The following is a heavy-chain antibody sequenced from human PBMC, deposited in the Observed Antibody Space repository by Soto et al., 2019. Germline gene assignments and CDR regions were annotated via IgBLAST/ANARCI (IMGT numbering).Heavy chain of an antibody. D-gene: IGHD5-12*01. V-gene: IGHV1-69*13. CDR1: GVTFNRQD. Sequence: ASVKVSFKASGVTFNRQDMRWVRQAPGQWLEWMGGIIPMFGTPHYAEKFQDRVTITADESTGTAYLELSSLTSEDTAVYYCATSGGRDGYSFDYWGPGTLVTVSS. CDR3: ATSGGRDGYSFDY. J-gene: IGHJ4*02. CDR2: IIPMFGTP.